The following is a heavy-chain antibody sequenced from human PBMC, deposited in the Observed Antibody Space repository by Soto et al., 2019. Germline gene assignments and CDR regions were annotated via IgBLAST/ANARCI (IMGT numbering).Heavy chain of an antibody. V-gene: IGHV5-51*01. CDR1: GYSFTSYW. J-gene: IGHJ6*02. D-gene: IGHD3-22*01. CDR3: ASPQHYYDSSANSPYYYGMDV. Sequence: GESLKISFKGSGYSFTSYWIGWVRQMPGKGLEWMGIIYPGDSDTRYSPSFQCQVTISADKSISTAYLQWSSLNASATAIYYCASPQHYYDSSANSPYYYGMDVWGQGTTVTVSS. CDR2: IYPGDSDT.